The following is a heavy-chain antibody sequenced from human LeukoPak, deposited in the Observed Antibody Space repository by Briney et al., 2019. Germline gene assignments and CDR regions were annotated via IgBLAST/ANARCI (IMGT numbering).Heavy chain of an antibody. D-gene: IGHD1-26*01. Sequence: GRSLRLPCAASGFTFSSYAMHWVRQAPGKGLEWVAVISYDGSNKYYADSVKGRFTISRDNSKNTLYLQMNRLRAEDTAVYYCARDGARYYFDYWGQGTLVTVSS. V-gene: IGHV3-30-3*01. CDR3: ARDGARYYFDY. CDR1: GFTFSSYA. CDR2: ISYDGSNK. J-gene: IGHJ4*02.